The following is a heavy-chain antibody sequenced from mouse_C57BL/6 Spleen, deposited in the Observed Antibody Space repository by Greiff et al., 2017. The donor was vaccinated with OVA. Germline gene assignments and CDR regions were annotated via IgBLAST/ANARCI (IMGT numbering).Heavy chain of an antibody. Sequence: DVMLVESGGGLVKPGGSLKLSCAASGFTFSSYTMSWVRQTPEKRLEWVATISGGGGNTYYPDSVKGRFTISRDNAKNTLYLQMSSLRSEDTALYYCARNRYYDGYYTPWFAYWGQGTLVTVSA. V-gene: IGHV5-9*01. D-gene: IGHD2-3*01. CDR1: GFTFSSYT. CDR2: ISGGGGNT. J-gene: IGHJ3*01. CDR3: ARNRYYDGYYTPWFAY.